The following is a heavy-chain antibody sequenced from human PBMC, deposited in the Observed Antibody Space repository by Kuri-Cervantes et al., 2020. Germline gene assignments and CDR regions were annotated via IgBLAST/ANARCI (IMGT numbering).Heavy chain of an antibody. V-gene: IGHV3-9*01. Sequence: GGSLRLSCAASGFTFSSYSMNWVRQAPGKGLEWVSGISWNSVSIGYADSAKGRFTISRDNAKNSLYLQMNSLRAEDTALYYCAKASGGATLYWFDPWGQGTLVTVSS. CDR2: ISWNSVSI. D-gene: IGHD1-26*01. J-gene: IGHJ5*02. CDR1: GFTFSSYS. CDR3: AKASGGATLYWFDP.